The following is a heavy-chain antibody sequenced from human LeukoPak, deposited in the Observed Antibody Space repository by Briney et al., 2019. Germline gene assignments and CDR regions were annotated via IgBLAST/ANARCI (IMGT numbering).Heavy chain of an antibody. CDR2: INQGGSIR. J-gene: IGHJ4*02. Sequence: GGSLRLSCAASGFMLSSYWTTWVRQAPGKGPEWVANINQGGSIRYYVGSVQGRFTISRDNAKNSLYLQMYSLRAEDTAVYYCARTNAWHPGDYWGQGTLVTVSS. CDR1: GFMLSSYW. V-gene: IGHV3-7*01. CDR3: ARTNAWHPGDY. D-gene: IGHD2-2*01.